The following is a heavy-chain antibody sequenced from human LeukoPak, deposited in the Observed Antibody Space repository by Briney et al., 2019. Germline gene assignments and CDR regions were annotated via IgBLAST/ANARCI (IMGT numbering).Heavy chain of an antibody. Sequence: ASVKVSCKASGYTFTSYGISWVRQAPGQGLEWIGWISAYNGNTNYAQKLQGRVTMTTDTSTSTAYMELRSLSSDDTAVYYCAREIRGRGYSSGWRGYDSYYYYYMDVWGKGTTVTVSS. J-gene: IGHJ6*03. CDR3: AREIRGRGYSSGWRGYDSYYYYYMDV. CDR2: ISAYNGNT. D-gene: IGHD6-19*01. V-gene: IGHV1-18*01. CDR1: GYTFTSYG.